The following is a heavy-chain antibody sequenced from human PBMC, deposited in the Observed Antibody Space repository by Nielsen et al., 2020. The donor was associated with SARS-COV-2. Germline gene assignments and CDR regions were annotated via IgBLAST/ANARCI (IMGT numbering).Heavy chain of an antibody. CDR2: ISTSGSTI. D-gene: IGHD3-10*01. V-gene: IGHV3-48*03. CDR3: ARRWYGSGSDREAFDI. Sequence: GESLKISCAASGFTFSSYEMNWVRQAPGKGLEWVSYISTSGSTIYYADAVKGRLTISRDNAKNSLFLQMDSLRAEDTAVYYCARRWYGSGSDREAFDIWGRGTMVTISS. CDR1: GFTFSSYE. J-gene: IGHJ3*02.